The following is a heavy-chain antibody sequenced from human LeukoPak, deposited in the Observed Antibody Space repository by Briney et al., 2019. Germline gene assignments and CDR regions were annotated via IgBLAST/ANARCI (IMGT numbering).Heavy chain of an antibody. V-gene: IGHV1-2*02. J-gene: IGHJ4*02. Sequence: ASVRVSCKASGYTFTAYYMHWVRQAPGQGLEWMGWTNPNSGGTNYAQKFQGRVTMTRDTSISTAYMELSRLRSDDTAVYYCARIPLGIGDYWGQGTLVTVSS. CDR1: GYTFTAYY. CDR2: TNPNSGGT. D-gene: IGHD7-27*01. CDR3: ARIPLGIGDY.